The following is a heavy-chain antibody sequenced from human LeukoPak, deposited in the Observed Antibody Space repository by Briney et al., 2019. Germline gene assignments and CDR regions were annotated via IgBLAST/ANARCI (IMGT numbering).Heavy chain of an antibody. D-gene: IGHD2-15*01. J-gene: IGHJ6*03. CDR2: IYYSGST. V-gene: IGHV4-59*01. CDR3: ARLVVVAATGYYYYYMDV. Sequence: SETLSLTCTVSGGSISSYYWSWIRKPPGKGLEGFGYIYYSGSTNYNPSLKSRITISVDTSKNQFSLKLSSVTAADTAVYYCARLVVVAATGYYYYYMDVWGKGTTVTV. CDR1: GGSISSYY.